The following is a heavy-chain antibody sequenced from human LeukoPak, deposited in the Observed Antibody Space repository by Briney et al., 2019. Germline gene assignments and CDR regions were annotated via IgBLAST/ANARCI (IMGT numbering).Heavy chain of an antibody. CDR1: GFTFSSYG. CDR2: IWYDGSNK. Sequence: PGGSLRLSCAASGFTFSSYGMHWVRQAPGKGLEWVAVIWYDGSNKYYADSVKGRFTISRDNSKNTLYLQMNSLRADDTAIYYCARNQQLGGHSYYYYGMDAWGQGTTVTVSS. V-gene: IGHV3-33*01. J-gene: IGHJ6*02. CDR3: ARNQQLGGHSYYYYGMDA. D-gene: IGHD3-16*01.